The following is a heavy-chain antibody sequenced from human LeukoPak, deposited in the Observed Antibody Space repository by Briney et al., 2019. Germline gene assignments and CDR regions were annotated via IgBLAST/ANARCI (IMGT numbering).Heavy chain of an antibody. Sequence: GASVKVSRNASGGTFSSYAISWVRQAPGQGLEWMGGIIPIFGTANYAQKFQGRVTITADKSTSTAYMELSSLRSEDTAVYYCARAKQQPYPSFDYWGQGTLVTVSS. CDR2: IIPIFGTA. CDR1: GGTFSSYA. D-gene: IGHD6-13*01. CDR3: ARAKQQPYPSFDY. V-gene: IGHV1-69*06. J-gene: IGHJ4*02.